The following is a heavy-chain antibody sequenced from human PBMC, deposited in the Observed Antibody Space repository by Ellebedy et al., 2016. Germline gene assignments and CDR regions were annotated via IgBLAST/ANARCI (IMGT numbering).Heavy chain of an antibody. D-gene: IGHD6-13*01. V-gene: IGHV3-23*01. CDR3: AKDPRVSSSWYSGDYYFDY. CDR2: ISGSGGST. Sequence: GESLKISXAASGFTFSSYAMSWVRQAPGKGLEWVSAISGSGGSTYYADSVKGRFTISRDNSKNTLYLQMNSLRAEDTAVYYCAKDPRVSSSWYSGDYYFDYWGQGTLVTVSS. J-gene: IGHJ4*02. CDR1: GFTFSSYA.